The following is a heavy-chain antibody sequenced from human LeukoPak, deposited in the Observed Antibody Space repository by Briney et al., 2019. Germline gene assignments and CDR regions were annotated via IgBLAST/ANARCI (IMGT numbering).Heavy chain of an antibody. V-gene: IGHV3-23*01. J-gene: IGHJ4*02. Sequence: GRSLRRSCAVSGFTFTSYAIAWGRQAPGGGLEWGSTFSGSGNRTYYAKSVKGRFTLSRDKSTSMVYLQMSSLRVEETAVYYCARVQYGYLSGSYRIFFDYWGQGALVTVSP. CDR3: ARVQYGYLSGSYRIFFDY. D-gene: IGHD3-10*01. CDR1: GFTFTSYA. CDR2: FSGSGNRT.